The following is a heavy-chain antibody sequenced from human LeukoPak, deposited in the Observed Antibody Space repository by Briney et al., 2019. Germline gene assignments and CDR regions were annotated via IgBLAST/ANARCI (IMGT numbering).Heavy chain of an antibody. Sequence: ASVKVSCKASGYTFTGYYMHWVRQAPGQGLEWMGWINPNSGGTNCAQKFQGRVTMTRDTSISTAYMELSRLRSDDTAVYYCASGGYSYGREFDYWGQGTLVTVSS. V-gene: IGHV1-2*02. CDR2: INPNSGGT. CDR1: GYTFTGYY. J-gene: IGHJ4*02. CDR3: ASGGYSYGREFDY. D-gene: IGHD5-18*01.